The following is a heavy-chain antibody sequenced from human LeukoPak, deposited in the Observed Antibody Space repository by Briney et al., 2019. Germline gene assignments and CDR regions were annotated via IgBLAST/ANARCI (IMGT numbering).Heavy chain of an antibody. Sequence: GGSLRLSCAASGFTFSSYDMNWVRQAPGKGLEWVSYISSSGSNKYYADSVKGRFTIPRDNAKNSLYLQMNSLRAEDTAVYYCARDPDAGGFDYWGQGTLVTVSS. CDR1: GFTFSSYD. J-gene: IGHJ4*02. CDR3: ARDPDAGGFDY. V-gene: IGHV3-48*03. CDR2: ISSSGSNK. D-gene: IGHD1-1*01.